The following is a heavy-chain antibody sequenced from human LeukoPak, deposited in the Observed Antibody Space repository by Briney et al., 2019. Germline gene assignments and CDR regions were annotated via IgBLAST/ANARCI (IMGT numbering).Heavy chain of an antibody. CDR2: IYSGGST. CDR1: GFTVSSNY. CDR3: ARGPRYCTNGVCPEGAFDI. D-gene: IGHD2-8*01. J-gene: IGHJ3*02. V-gene: IGHV3-53*01. Sequence: GGSLRLSCAASGFTVSSNYMSWVRQAPGKGLEWVSVIYSGGSTYYADSVKGRFTISRDNSKNTLYLQMNSLRAEDTAVYYCARGPRYCTNGVCPEGAFDIWGQGTMVTVSS.